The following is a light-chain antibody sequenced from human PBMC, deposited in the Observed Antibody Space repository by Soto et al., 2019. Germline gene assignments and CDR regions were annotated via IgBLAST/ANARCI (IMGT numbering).Light chain of an antibody. CDR2: RNN. CDR3: AAWDDSLSGAV. Sequence: QSVLTQPPSASGTPGQRVTICCSGSSSNIGSKYVYWYQQLPGTAPKLLIYRNNQRPSGVPDRFSGSKSGTSASLAISGLRSEDEADYYCAAWDDSLSGAVFGAGTKLTVL. V-gene: IGLV1-47*01. J-gene: IGLJ2*01. CDR1: SSNIGSKY.